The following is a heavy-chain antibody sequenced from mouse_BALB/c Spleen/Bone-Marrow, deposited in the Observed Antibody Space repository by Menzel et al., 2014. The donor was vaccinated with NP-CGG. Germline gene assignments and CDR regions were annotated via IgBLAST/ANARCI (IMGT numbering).Heavy chain of an antibody. CDR1: NYTFTTYY. Sequence: QVQLQQSGPELVKPGASVRISCKASNYTFTTYYIYWVKQRPGQGLEWIGWIYLGNVNTKYNEKFKAKATLTADKSSSTAYMQRSSLTSEDSAVYFCARSRYGSYCGYWGQGTPLTVSS. CDR2: IYLGNVNT. V-gene: IGHV1S56*01. CDR3: ARSRYGSYCGY. J-gene: IGHJ2*01. D-gene: IGHD1-1*01.